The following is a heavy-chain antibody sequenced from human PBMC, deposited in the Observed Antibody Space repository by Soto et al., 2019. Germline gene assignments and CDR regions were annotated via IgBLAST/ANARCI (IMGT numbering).Heavy chain of an antibody. V-gene: IGHV1-46*01. D-gene: IGHD3-3*01. CDR1: GYTFTSYY. CDR3: ARDPSYYDFLSGFRGYYYRDGMDV. Sequence: ASVKVSCKASGYTFTSYYMHWVRQAPGQGLEWMGIINPSGGSTSYAQKFQGRVTMTRDTSTSTVYMELSSLRSEDTAVYYCARDPSYYDFLSGFRGYYYRDGMDVWGQGTTVTVSS. CDR2: INPSGGST. J-gene: IGHJ6*02.